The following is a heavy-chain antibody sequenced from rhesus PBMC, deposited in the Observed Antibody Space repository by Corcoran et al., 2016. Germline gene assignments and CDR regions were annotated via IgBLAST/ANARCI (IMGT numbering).Heavy chain of an antibody. Sequence: QVQLQESGPGLVKPSETLSLNCAVSGGSISRSNGWSWIRPPPGTGREWIGKISGVIVSTRYNPSLKRRVTISTDTSKNQFSLKLISVTAADTAVYYCARRLATVTLSYFDYWGQGVLVTVSS. CDR1: GGSISRSNG. D-gene: IGHD5-36*02. J-gene: IGHJ4*01. CDR2: ISGVIVST. CDR3: ARRLATVTLSYFDY. V-gene: IGHV4-65*02.